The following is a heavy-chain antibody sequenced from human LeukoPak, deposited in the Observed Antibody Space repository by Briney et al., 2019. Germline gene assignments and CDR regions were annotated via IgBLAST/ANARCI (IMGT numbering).Heavy chain of an antibody. J-gene: IGHJ6*03. CDR1: GYTFTSYG. Sequence: ASVKVSCKASGYTFTSYGISWVRQAPGQGLEWMGWISAYNGNTNYAQKLQGRVTMTTDTSTSTAYMELRSLRSDDTAVYYCARDLFPVATAFMDYYYYYMDVWGKETTVTVSS. CDR3: ARDLFPVATAFMDYYYYYMDV. CDR2: ISAYNGNT. V-gene: IGHV1-18*01. D-gene: IGHD5-12*01.